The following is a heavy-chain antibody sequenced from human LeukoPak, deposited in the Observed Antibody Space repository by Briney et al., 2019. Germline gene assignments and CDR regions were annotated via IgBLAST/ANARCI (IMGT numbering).Heavy chain of an antibody. D-gene: IGHD3-10*01. Sequence: PGGSLRLSCAASGFTFDDYAMHWVRQAPGQGLEWVSLISGDGGRTYYADSVKGRFTISRDNSKNSLYLQMSSLRTEDTALYYCAKEWYYHGSGSYLRYEYYYGMDVWGQGTTVTVSS. V-gene: IGHV3-43*02. J-gene: IGHJ6*02. CDR1: GFTFDDYA. CDR2: ISGDGGRT. CDR3: AKEWYYHGSGSYLRYEYYYGMDV.